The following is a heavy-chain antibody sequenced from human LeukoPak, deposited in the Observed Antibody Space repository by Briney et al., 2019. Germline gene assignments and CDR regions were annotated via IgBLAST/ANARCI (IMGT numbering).Heavy chain of an antibody. CDR1: GFTFSDYY. D-gene: IGHD3-10*01. Sequence: GGSLRLSCAASGFTFSDYYMSWIRQAPGKGLEWVSYISSSGSTIYYADSVKGRFTISRDNAKNSLYLQMNSLRAEDTAVYYCARGEYYYGSENSWFDPWGQGTLVTVSS. CDR3: ARGEYYYGSENSWFDP. CDR2: ISSSGSTI. J-gene: IGHJ5*02. V-gene: IGHV3-11*01.